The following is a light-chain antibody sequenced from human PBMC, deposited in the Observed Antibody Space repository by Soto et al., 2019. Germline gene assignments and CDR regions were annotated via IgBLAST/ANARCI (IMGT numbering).Light chain of an antibody. CDR3: CSYVGSDSSFV. J-gene: IGLJ1*01. CDR1: SNDVGGYNF. V-gene: IGLV2-11*01. Sequence: QSALTQPRSLSGSPGQSVTISCTGTSNDVGGYNFVSWYQQHPGKVPKLIIYDVSIRTSGVPDRFSASKSGITASLTISGLQAEDEADYYCCSYVGSDSSFVFGSGTKVTVL. CDR2: DVS.